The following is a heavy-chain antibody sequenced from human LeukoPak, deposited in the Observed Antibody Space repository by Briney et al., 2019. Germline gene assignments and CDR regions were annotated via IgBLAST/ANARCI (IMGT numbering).Heavy chain of an antibody. CDR2: INHSGST. Sequence: SETLSLTCAVYGGSFSGYYWSWIRQPPGKGLEWIGEINHSGSTNYNPSLKSRVTISVDTSKNQFSLKLSSVTAADTAVYYCARGYEQLWSGLGAFDIWGQGTMVTVSS. D-gene: IGHD5-24*01. CDR3: ARGYEQLWSGLGAFDI. CDR1: GGSFSGYY. V-gene: IGHV4-34*01. J-gene: IGHJ3*02.